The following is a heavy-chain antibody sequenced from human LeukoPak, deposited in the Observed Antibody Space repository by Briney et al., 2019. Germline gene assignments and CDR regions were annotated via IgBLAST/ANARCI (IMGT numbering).Heavy chain of an antibody. J-gene: IGHJ3*02. V-gene: IGHV4-59*08. CDR2: IYYTGNT. CDR3: ARLYYFCDEITRYVDGFDI. D-gene: IGHD3-3*01. Sequence: SETLSLTCTVSGGSITNNYWGWIRQPPGKGLEYIGFIYYTGNTNYNPSLQSRVTISVDTSQSHFSLELTSVTAADTAVYYCARLYYFCDEITRYVDGFDIWGRGTMVTVSS. CDR1: GGSITNNY.